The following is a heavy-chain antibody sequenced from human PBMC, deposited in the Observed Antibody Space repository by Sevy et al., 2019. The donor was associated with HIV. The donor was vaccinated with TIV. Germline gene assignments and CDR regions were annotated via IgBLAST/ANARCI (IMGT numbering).Heavy chain of an antibody. Sequence: GGSLRLSCAVSGFTCSSAWMSWFRQTPGKRLEWVGRIESKIDGGTINYAAPVKGRFSISRDDSKNTLFLQMNSLKTEDTAVYYCATDHPPEQLVSDYWGQGTLVTVSS. CDR1: GFTCSSAW. J-gene: IGHJ4*02. CDR2: IESKIDGGTI. D-gene: IGHD6-6*01. CDR3: ATDHPPEQLVSDY. V-gene: IGHV3-15*04.